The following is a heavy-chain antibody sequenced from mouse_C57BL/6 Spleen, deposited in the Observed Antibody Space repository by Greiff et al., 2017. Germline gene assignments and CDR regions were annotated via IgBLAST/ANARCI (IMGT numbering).Heavy chain of an antibody. CDR3: ARAMYYGSSVDY. Sequence: EVKLVESEGGLVQPGSSMKLSCTASGFTFSDYYMAWVRQVPEKGLEWVANINYDGSSTYYLDSLKSRFIISRDNAKNILYLQMSSLKSEDTATYYCARAMYYGSSVDYWGQGTTLTVSS. D-gene: IGHD1-1*01. V-gene: IGHV5-16*01. CDR1: GFTFSDYY. CDR2: INYDGSST. J-gene: IGHJ2*01.